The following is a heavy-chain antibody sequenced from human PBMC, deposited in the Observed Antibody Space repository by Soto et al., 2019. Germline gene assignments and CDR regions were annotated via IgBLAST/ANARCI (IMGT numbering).Heavy chain of an antibody. D-gene: IGHD5-18*01. V-gene: IGHV3-9*01. CDR3: AKDAIHVLLGYTYGAGGMDV. J-gene: IGHJ6*02. CDR1: VFTFDDYA. Sequence: ESGGDLVQPGRSLRLSCAASVFTFDDYAMHWVRLAPGKGLEWVSGISWNSGDIYYADSVKGRFTISRDNAKNSLYLQMNSLRPDDTAMYYCAKDAIHVLLGYTYGAGGMDVWGQGTTVTVSS. CDR2: ISWNSGDI.